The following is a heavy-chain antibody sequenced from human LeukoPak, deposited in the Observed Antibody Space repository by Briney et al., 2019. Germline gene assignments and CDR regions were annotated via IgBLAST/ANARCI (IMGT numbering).Heavy chain of an antibody. D-gene: IGHD3-9*01. Sequence: QSGGSLRLSCAASGFTVSSNYMSWVRQALGKGLEWVSVIYSGGSTYYADSVKGRFTISRDNSKNTLYLQMNSLRAEDTAVYYCARVHRGSRYYYYYYMDVWGKGTTVTISS. CDR3: ARVHRGSRYYYYYYMDV. CDR2: IYSGGST. CDR1: GFTVSSNY. J-gene: IGHJ6*03. V-gene: IGHV3-66*01.